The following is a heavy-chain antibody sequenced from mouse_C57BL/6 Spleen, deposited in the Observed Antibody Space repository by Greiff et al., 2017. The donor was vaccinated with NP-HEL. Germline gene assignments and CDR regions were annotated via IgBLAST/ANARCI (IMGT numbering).Heavy chain of an antibody. V-gene: IGHV1-22*01. D-gene: IGHD2-3*01. Sequence: EVQLQQSGPELVKPGASVKMSCKASGYTFTDYNMHWVKQSHGKSLEWIGYINPNNGGTSYNQKFKGKATLTVNKSSSTAYMELRSLTSEDSAVYYCARPRDGYYGAMDYWGQGTSVTVSS. CDR3: ARPRDGYYGAMDY. J-gene: IGHJ4*01. CDR2: INPNNGGT. CDR1: GYTFTDYN.